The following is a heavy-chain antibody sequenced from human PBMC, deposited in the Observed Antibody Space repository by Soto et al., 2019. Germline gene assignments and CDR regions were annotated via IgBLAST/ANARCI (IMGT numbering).Heavy chain of an antibody. Sequence: GEALKISCTGIGYAFTSYWNAWVRQMPGKGLEWVGIIYPGDCDTRYSPSFQGQVTISVDNSITTAYLQWSSLKASDTAMYYCARGYCTTTICDPWFDPWGQGTLVTVSS. J-gene: IGHJ5*02. CDR2: IYPGDCDT. V-gene: IGHV5-51*01. D-gene: IGHD2-2*01. CDR3: ARGYCTTTICDPWFDP. CDR1: GYAFTSYW.